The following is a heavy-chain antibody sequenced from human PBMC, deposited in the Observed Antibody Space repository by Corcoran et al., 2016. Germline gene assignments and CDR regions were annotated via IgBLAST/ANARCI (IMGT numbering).Heavy chain of an antibody. CDR3: ARDNDYGGNSGGGPGYFDY. J-gene: IGHJ4*02. CDR2: ISAYNGNT. Sequence: QVQLVQSGAEVKKPGASVKVSCKASGYTFTSYGISWVRQAPGQGREWMGWISAYNGNTNYAQKLQGRVTMTTDTSTSTAYMELRSLRSDDTAVYYCARDNDYGGNSGGGPGYFDYWGQGTLVTVSS. D-gene: IGHD4-17*01. CDR1: GYTFTSYG. V-gene: IGHV1-18*01.